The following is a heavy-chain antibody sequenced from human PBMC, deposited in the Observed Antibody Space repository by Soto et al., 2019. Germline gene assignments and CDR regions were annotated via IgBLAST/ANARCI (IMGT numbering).Heavy chain of an antibody. J-gene: IGHJ4*02. CDR3: AKGFRSLEWYSLAPFDY. D-gene: IGHD3-3*01. CDR2: IGSSGST. Sequence: GGSLRLSCVASGFTFDTYALNWVRHAPGKGLEWVSAIGSSGSTYYADSVKGRFTISRDTPKKTLYLQMNSLRVEDTAKYYCAKGFRSLEWYSLAPFDYWGQGALVTVSS. V-gene: IGHV3-23*01. CDR1: GFTFDTYA.